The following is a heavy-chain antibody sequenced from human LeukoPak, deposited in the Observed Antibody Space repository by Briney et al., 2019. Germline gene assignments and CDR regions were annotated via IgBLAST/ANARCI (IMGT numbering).Heavy chain of an antibody. CDR1: GGSISSSGYY. Sequence: SETLSLTCTVSGGSISSSGYYWGWIRQPPGKGLEWIGIIYYSGSTYYNPSLKSRVTISVDTSKNQFSLKLSSVTAADTAVYYCARMEDTFFTHRYWGQGTLVTVSS. J-gene: IGHJ4*02. CDR2: IYYSGST. V-gene: IGHV4-39*07. CDR3: ARMEDTFFTHRY. D-gene: IGHD2-15*01.